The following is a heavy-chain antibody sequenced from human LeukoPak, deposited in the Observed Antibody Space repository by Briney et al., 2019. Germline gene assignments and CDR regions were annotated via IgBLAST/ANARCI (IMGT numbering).Heavy chain of an antibody. CDR1: GYTFTGYY. CDR2: INPNSGGT. V-gene: IGHV1-2*02. Sequence: GASVKASCKASGYTFTGYYMHWVRQAPGQGLEWMGWINPNSGGTNYAQKFQGRVTMTRDTSISTAYMELSRLRSDDTAVYYCAILTHSTVTQQYYFDYWGQGTLVTVSS. D-gene: IGHD4-17*01. CDR3: AILTHSTVTQQYYFDY. J-gene: IGHJ4*02.